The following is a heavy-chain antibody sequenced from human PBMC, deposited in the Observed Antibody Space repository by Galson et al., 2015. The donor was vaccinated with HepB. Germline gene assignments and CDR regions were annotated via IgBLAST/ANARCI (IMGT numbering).Heavy chain of an antibody. CDR2: ISSSSSYI. D-gene: IGHD6-19*01. J-gene: IGHJ4*02. V-gene: IGHV3-21*01. Sequence: SLRLSCAASGFTFSSYSMNWVRQAPGKGLEWVSSISSSSSYIYYADSVKGRFTISRDNAKNSLYLQMNSLRAEDTAVYYCAREVSSGWYLDYWGQGTLVTVSS. CDR3: AREVSSGWYLDY. CDR1: GFTFSSYS.